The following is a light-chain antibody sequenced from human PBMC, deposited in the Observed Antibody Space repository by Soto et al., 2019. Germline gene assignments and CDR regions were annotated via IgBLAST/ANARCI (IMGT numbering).Light chain of an antibody. CDR3: QQYFITPPT. Sequence: DIVMTQSPDSLAVSLGERATINCKSSQSVLYSSNNKNYLTWYQQKPGQPPKLLIYWASSRESGVPDRFSGSGSGTDFTLTISSLQAEDVAVYYCQQYFITPPTFGGGTKVEIK. J-gene: IGKJ4*01. CDR2: WAS. CDR1: QSVLYSSNNKNY. V-gene: IGKV4-1*01.